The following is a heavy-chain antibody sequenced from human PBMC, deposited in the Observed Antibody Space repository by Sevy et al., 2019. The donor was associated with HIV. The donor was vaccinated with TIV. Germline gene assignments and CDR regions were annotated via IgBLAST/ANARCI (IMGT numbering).Heavy chain of an antibody. V-gene: IGHV3-21*01. J-gene: IGHJ6*02. CDR1: GFTFSSYY. D-gene: IGHD3-10*01. CDR2: ISGISNYI. Sequence: GGSLSLSCAASGFTFSSYYMNWVRQAPGKGLEWVSSISGISNYIYYADSVKGRFTISRDNAKNSLYLQMTSLRAEDTAVYYCAKRLVSWDGMDVWGQGTTVTVSS. CDR3: AKRLVSWDGMDV.